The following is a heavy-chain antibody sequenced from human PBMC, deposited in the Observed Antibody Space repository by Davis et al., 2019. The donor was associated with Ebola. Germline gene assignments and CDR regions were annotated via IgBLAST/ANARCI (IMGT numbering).Heavy chain of an antibody. CDR3: AVWGGVYYYGMDV. D-gene: IGHD3-16*01. Sequence: GESLKISCAASGFTVSSNYMSWVRQAPGKGLERVSVIYSGGSTYYADSVKGRFTISRDNSKNTLYLQMNSLRAEDTAVYYCAVWGGVYYYGMDVWGQGTTVTVSS. CDR2: IYSGGST. CDR1: GFTVSSNY. V-gene: IGHV3-53*01. J-gene: IGHJ6*02.